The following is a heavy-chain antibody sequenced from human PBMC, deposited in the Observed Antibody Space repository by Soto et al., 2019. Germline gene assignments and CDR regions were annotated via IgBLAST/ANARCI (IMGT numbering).Heavy chain of an antibody. Sequence: AVGSLRLSCTASGFSFSTYAMYWVRQAPGKGLEWVAIISYDGSNAQYADSVKGRFTVARDNSKNTLYLQMHSLTAEDTAVYYCARDGGGFGELLLNSYDAFDLWGQGKLVTVSS. CDR3: ARDGGGFGELLLNSYDAFDL. V-gene: IGHV3-30*04. CDR2: ISYDGSNA. D-gene: IGHD3-10*01. J-gene: IGHJ3*01. CDR1: GFSFSTYA.